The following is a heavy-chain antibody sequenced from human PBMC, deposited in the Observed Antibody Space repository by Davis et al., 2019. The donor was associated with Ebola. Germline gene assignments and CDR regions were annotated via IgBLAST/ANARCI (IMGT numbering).Heavy chain of an antibody. CDR1: GFPFRNFW. CDR3: ARAPHCGGGVCNGFHYYGMDV. Sequence: GESLKISCEASGFPFRNFWMHWFRQAPGKGPVWVSRINTDGTTTTYADSVKGRFTISRDNAENTLYLQMNSLRAEDTAVYYCARAPHCGGGVCNGFHYYGMDVWGQGTTVTVSS. J-gene: IGHJ6*02. V-gene: IGHV3-74*01. D-gene: IGHD2-8*02. CDR2: INTDGTTT.